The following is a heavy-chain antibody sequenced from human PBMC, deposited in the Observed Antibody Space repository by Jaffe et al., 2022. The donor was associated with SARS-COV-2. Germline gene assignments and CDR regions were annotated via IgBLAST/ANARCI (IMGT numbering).Heavy chain of an antibody. J-gene: IGHJ4*02. CDR1: GFTFSSYS. D-gene: IGHD3-22*01. Sequence: EVQLVESGGGLVKPGGSLRLSCAASGFTFSSYSMNWVRQAPGKGLEWVSSISSSSSYIYYAASVKGRFTISRDNAKNSLYLQMNSLRAEDTAVYYCAREDGLKPVYNYDSSGIDYWGQGTLVTVSS. CDR3: AREDGLKPVYNYDSSGIDY. V-gene: IGHV3-21*01. CDR2: ISSSSSYI.